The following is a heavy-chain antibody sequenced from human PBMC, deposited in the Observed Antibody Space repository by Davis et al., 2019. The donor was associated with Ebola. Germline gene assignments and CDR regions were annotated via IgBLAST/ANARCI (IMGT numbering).Heavy chain of an antibody. V-gene: IGHV3-21*01. Sequence: GESLKISCAASGFTFSSYWMSWVRQAPGKGLEWVSSISSSSSYIYYADSVKGRFTISRDNAKNSLYLQMNSLRAEDTAVYYCARVRWELLGYYYYMDVWGKGTTVTVSS. CDR3: ARVRWELLGYYYYMDV. D-gene: IGHD1-26*01. CDR1: GFTFSSYW. CDR2: ISSSSSYI. J-gene: IGHJ6*03.